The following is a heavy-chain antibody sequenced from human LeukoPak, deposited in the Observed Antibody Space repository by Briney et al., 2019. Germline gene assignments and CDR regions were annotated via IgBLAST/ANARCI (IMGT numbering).Heavy chain of an antibody. Sequence: PGGSLRLSCAASGFTFSSYGMHWVRQAPGKGLEWVAFIRYDGSNKYYADSVKGRFTISRDNSKNTLYLQMNSLRAEDTAVYYCAKNREDGYRYYMDVWGKGTTVTISS. CDR2: IRYDGSNK. CDR1: GFTFSSYG. V-gene: IGHV3-30*02. J-gene: IGHJ6*03. CDR3: AKNREDGYRYYMDV. D-gene: IGHD5-24*01.